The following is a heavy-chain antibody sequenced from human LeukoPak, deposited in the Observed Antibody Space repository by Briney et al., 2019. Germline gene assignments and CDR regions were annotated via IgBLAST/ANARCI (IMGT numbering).Heavy chain of an antibody. D-gene: IGHD4-17*01. J-gene: IGHJ4*02. Sequence: PGGSLRLSCAASGFTFSSYGMHWVRQAPGKGLEWVAFIRYDGSNKYYADSVKGRFTISRDNSKNTLYLQMNSLRAEDTAVYYCAKGNVHDYGDYVLDYWGQGTLVTVSS. CDR1: GFTFSSYG. CDR2: IRYDGSNK. V-gene: IGHV3-30*02. CDR3: AKGNVHDYGDYVLDY.